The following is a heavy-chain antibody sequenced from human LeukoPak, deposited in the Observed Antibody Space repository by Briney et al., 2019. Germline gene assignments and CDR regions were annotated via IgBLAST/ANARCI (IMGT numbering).Heavy chain of an antibody. Sequence: ASVKVSCKASGGTFSSYAISWVRQAPGQGLEWMGWINPNSGGTNYAQKFQGRVTMTRDTSISTAYMELSRLRSDDTAVYYCARGKAAAGTPMYNWFDPWGQGTLVTVSS. D-gene: IGHD6-13*01. CDR3: ARGKAAAGTPMYNWFDP. CDR1: GGTFSSYA. J-gene: IGHJ5*02. CDR2: INPNSGGT. V-gene: IGHV1-2*02.